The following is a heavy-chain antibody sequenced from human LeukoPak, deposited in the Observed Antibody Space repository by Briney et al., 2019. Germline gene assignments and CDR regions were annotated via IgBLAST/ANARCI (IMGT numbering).Heavy chain of an antibody. CDR3: ARAQYYDFWSGYGSHYYMDV. Sequence: GGSLRLSCAASGFTFSDYYMSWIRQAPGKGLDWVYKISSSVITIYYADSVKGRFTISRDNAKNSLYLQMNSLRAEDTAVYYCARAQYYDFWSGYGSHYYMDVWGKGTTVTVSS. V-gene: IGHV3-11*01. D-gene: IGHD3-3*01. CDR2: ISSSVITI. J-gene: IGHJ6*03. CDR1: GFTFSDYY.